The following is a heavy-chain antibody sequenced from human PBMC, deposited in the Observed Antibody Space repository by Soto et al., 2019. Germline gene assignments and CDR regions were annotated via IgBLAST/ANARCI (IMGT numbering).Heavy chain of an antibody. J-gene: IGHJ4*02. D-gene: IGHD3-22*01. CDR1: GYTLTELS. CDR3: ATTPYYYDSSGRWAFDY. CDR2: FDPEDGET. Sequence: ASVKVSCKVSGYTLTELSMHWVRQAPGKGLEWMGGFDPEDGETIYAQKFQGRVTMTEDTSTDTAYMELSSLRSEDTAVYYCATTPYYYDSSGRWAFDYWGQGTLVTVSS. V-gene: IGHV1-24*01.